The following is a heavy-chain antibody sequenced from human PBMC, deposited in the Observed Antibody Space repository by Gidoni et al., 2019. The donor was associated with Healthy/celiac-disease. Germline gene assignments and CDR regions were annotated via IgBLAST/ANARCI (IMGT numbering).Heavy chain of an antibody. Sequence: EVQLVESGGGLVQPGGSLRLSCSASGLPFSSYAMHWVRQAPGKGLEYVSAISSNGGSTCYADAVKGRFTISRDNSKNTLYLQMSSLGAEDTAVYYCVKGEGGELPKPYYFDYWGQGTLVTVSS. V-gene: IGHV3-64D*06. CDR3: VKGEGGELPKPYYFDY. D-gene: IGHD1-26*01. J-gene: IGHJ4*02. CDR1: GLPFSSYA. CDR2: ISSNGGST.